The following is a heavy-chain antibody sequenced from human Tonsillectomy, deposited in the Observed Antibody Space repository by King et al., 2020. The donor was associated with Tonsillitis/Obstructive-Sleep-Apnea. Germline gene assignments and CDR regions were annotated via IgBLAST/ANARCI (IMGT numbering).Heavy chain of an antibody. CDR3: ARSPRADYDFWSGFYSYYYYMDV. Sequence: QLVQSGAEVKKPGASAKVSCKASGYTFSSYGITWVRQVPGQGLEWMGWISVYNGNTNYAQNLQGRVTMTTDTSTRTAYMELRSLRSDDTAVYYCARSPRADYDFWSGFYSYYYYMDVWGKGTTVTVSS. CDR2: ISVYNGNT. J-gene: IGHJ6*03. D-gene: IGHD3-3*01. V-gene: IGHV1-18*01. CDR1: GYTFSSYG.